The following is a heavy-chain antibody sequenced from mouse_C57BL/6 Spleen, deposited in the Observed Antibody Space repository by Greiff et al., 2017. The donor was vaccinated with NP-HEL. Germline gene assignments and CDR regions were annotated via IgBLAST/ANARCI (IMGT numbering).Heavy chain of an antibody. Sequence: VQMKQSGAELVKPGDSVKISCKASGYAFSSYWMNWVKQRPGKGLEWIGQIYPGDGDTNYNGKFKGKATLTADKSSSTAYMQLSSLTSEDSAVYFCARWGYYGPYAMDYWGQGTSVTVSS. J-gene: IGHJ4*01. V-gene: IGHV1-80*01. CDR2: IYPGDGDT. CDR3: ARWGYYGPYAMDY. CDR1: GYAFSSYW. D-gene: IGHD1-2*01.